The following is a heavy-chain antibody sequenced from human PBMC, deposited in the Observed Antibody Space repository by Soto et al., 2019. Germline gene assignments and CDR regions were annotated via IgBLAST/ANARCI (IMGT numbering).Heavy chain of an antibody. J-gene: IGHJ6*02. V-gene: IGHV4-34*01. CDR1: GGSFSGYY. D-gene: IGHD3-22*01. Sequence: QVQLQQWGAGLLKPSETLSLTCAVYGGSFSGYYWSWIRQPPGKGLEWLGEINHSGSTNYNPALKSRVTISEDTSQNQFSLQLISVTAADTAVYYCARGHPGYYDSSGYYWGMDVWGQGTTVTVSS. CDR3: ARGHPGYYDSSGYYWGMDV. CDR2: INHSGST.